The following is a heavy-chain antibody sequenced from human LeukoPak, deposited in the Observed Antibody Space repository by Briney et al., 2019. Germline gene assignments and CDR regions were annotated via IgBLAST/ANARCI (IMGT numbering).Heavy chain of an antibody. D-gene: IGHD2-21*02. CDR1: GYTFSSYV. CDR2: ISPYNGNT. J-gene: IGHJ4*02. Sequence: ASVKVSCRASGYTFSSYVINWVRQAPGQGLEWMGRISPYNGNTNYAQKLQGRVTMTTDTSTSTAYMELRSLRSDDTAVYYCARGLYAGVLTYWGQGTLVTVSS. CDR3: ARGLYAGVLTY. V-gene: IGHV1-18*01.